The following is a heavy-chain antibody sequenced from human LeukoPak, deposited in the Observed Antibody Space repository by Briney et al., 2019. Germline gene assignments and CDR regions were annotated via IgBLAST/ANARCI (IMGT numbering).Heavy chain of an antibody. CDR2: IYHSGST. V-gene: IGHV4-30-2*01. J-gene: IGHJ3*02. CDR1: GGSISSGGYY. D-gene: IGHD2-8*01. CDR3: ARGGGGYCTNGVCPPFDI. Sequence: SETLSLTCTVSGGSISSGGYYWSWIRQPPGKGLEWIGYIYHSGSTYYNPSLKSRVTISVDRSKNQFTLKLSSVTAADTAGYYCARGGGGYCTNGVCPPFDIWGQGTMVTVSS.